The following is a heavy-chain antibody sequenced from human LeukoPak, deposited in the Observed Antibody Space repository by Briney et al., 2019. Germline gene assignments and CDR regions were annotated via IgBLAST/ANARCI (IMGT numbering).Heavy chain of an antibody. V-gene: IGHV3-66*01. CDR2: IYTGGST. Sequence: GGSLRLSCAASGFTVSSDYMSWVRQAPGKGLEWVSVIYTGGSTYYADSVKGRFTISRDNAKNSLYLQMNSLRAEDTAVYYCASEVGATYDYWGQGTLVTVSS. J-gene: IGHJ4*02. CDR3: ASEVGATYDY. CDR1: GFTVSSDY. D-gene: IGHD1-26*01.